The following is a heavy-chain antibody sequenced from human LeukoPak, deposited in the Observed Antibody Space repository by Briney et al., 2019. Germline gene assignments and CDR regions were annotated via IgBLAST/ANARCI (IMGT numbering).Heavy chain of an antibody. CDR1: GYTFTGYY. J-gene: IGHJ4*02. CDR3: ARDSSGYSYGYGDY. D-gene: IGHD5-18*01. V-gene: IGHV1-2*02. Sequence: GASVKVSCKASGYTFTGYYMHWVRQAPGQGLEWMGWINPNSGGTNYAQKFQGRVTMTRDTSISTAYMELSRLRSDDTAVYYCARDSSGYSYGYGDYWGQGTLVTVSS. CDR2: INPNSGGT.